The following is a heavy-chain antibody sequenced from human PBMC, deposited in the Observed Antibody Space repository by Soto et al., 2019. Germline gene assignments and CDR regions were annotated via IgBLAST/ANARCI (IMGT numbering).Heavy chain of an antibody. V-gene: IGHV4-59*01. Sequence: QMQLQESGPGLVKSSETLSLTCTVSGGSFISYFWTWVRQSPGKGLQWIGYIHYSGNTNYNPSLKSRLSMSVDTSKNQFSLRLTSVTAADTAVYYCARMNQLAPKRNAFDIWGLGTMVTVSS. CDR2: IHYSGNT. D-gene: IGHD2-2*01. CDR1: GGSFISYF. J-gene: IGHJ3*02. CDR3: ARMNQLAPKRNAFDI.